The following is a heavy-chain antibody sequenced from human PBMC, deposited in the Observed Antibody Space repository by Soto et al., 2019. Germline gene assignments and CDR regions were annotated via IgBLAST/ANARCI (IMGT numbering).Heavy chain of an antibody. D-gene: IGHD2-15*01. CDR2: IIPIFGTA. V-gene: IGHV1-69*01. Sequence: QVQLVQSGAEVKKPGSSVKVSCKASGGTFSRYAISWVRQAPGQGLEWMGGIIPIFGTANYAQKFQGRVTITADESTSTAYMELSSLRSEDTAVYYFARGSRYCSGGSCYSADYYGMHVWGQGTTVTVSS. CDR3: ARGSRYCSGGSCYSADYYGMHV. CDR1: GGTFSRYA. J-gene: IGHJ6*02.